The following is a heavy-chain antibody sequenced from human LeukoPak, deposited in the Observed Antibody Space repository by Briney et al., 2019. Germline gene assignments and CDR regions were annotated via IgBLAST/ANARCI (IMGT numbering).Heavy chain of an antibody. CDR1: GGSISSYY. CDR2: IYTSGTT. D-gene: IGHD4-17*01. J-gene: IGHJ4*02. V-gene: IGHV4-4*07. Sequence: SETLSLTCTVSGGSISSYYWSWIRQPAGKGLEWIGRIYTSGTTHYNPSLKSRVTMSVDTSKNQFSPKLSSVTAADTAVYYCARLSTVTTSFDYWGQGTLVTVSS. CDR3: ARLSTVTTSFDY.